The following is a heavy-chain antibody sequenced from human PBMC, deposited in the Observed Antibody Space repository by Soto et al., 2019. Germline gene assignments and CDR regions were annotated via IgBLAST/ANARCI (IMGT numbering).Heavy chain of an antibody. CDR1: GGSVSSDNYY. J-gene: IGHJ5*02. D-gene: IGHD6-19*01. CDR3: ARVRSSGWYGWFDP. CDR2: IYYSGSA. V-gene: IGHV4-61*01. Sequence: SETLSLTCSVSGGSVSSDNYYWTWIRQPPGKGLEWIGYIYYSGSANYNPSLKSRVTMSVDTSKNQFSLNLSSATAADTAVYYCARVRSSGWYGWFDPWGQGTLVTVSS.